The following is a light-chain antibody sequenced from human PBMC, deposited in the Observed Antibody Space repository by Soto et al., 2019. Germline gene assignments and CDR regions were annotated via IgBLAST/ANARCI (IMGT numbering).Light chain of an antibody. CDR3: QQTSSAPFT. V-gene: IGKV1-39*01. Sequence: DSQMTQTPYSLPAAVGDRLTIACRASQNINTYLNWYQQKPGKXPKXXIFDAASLQNGVPSRFSGGGSRTDFTITITSLQPEDFVTDDCQQTSSAPFTFGPGTKVDN. CDR1: QNINTY. J-gene: IGKJ3*01. CDR2: DAA.